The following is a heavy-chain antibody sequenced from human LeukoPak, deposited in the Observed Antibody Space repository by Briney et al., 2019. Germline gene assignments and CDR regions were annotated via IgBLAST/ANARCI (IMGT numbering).Heavy chain of an antibody. D-gene: IGHD6-6*01. V-gene: IGHV5-10-1*01. J-gene: IGHJ4*02. CDR3: AVEYSSSSGCDY. CDR2: IDPSDSYT. Sequence: GESLRISCKGSGYSFTSYWISWVRQMPGKGLEWMGRIDPSDSYTNYSPSFQGHVTISADKSISTAYLQWSSLKALDTAMYYCAVEYSSSSGCDYWGQGTLVTVSS. CDR1: GYSFTSYW.